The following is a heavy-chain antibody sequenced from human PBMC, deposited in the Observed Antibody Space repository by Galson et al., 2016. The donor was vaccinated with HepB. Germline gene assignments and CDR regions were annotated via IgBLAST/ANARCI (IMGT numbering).Heavy chain of an antibody. Sequence: LRLSCAVSGLTFSGSAMHWVRQASGKGLEWIGHIRSKANNYATAYAASVKGRFTISRDDSKNTAYLQMNSLKTEDTAVYYCTRHLDPGYSSSWYFWFDPWGQGTLVTVSS. J-gene: IGHJ5*02. CDR1: GLTFSGSA. CDR2: IRSKANNYAT. CDR3: TRHLDPGYSSSWYFWFDP. V-gene: IGHV3-73*01. D-gene: IGHD6-13*01.